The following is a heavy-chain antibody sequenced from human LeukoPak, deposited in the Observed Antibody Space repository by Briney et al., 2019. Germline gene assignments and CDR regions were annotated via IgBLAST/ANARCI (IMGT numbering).Heavy chain of an antibody. CDR2: ISYDGSKK. Sequence: GGSLRLSCAASGFTFSNFPMHWVRQAPGKGLEWVAFISYDGSKKYYADSVKDRFTISRDNSENTLYLQMNSLRAEDTAVYYCARDASVVVVSAYNWFAPWGQGTLVTVSS. CDR3: ARDASVVVVSAYNWFAP. D-gene: IGHD2-21*01. V-gene: IGHV3-30*01. CDR1: GFTFSNFP. J-gene: IGHJ5*02.